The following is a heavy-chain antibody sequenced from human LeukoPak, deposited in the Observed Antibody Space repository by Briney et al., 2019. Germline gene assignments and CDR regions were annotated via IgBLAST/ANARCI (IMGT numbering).Heavy chain of an antibody. V-gene: IGHV3-23*01. J-gene: IGHJ4*02. CDR3: AKDQGYSYGYLTGRYPGY. CDR2: ISGSGGST. CDR1: GFTFSSYA. D-gene: IGHD5-18*01. Sequence: GGSLRLSCAASGFTFSSYAMSWVRQAPGKGLEWVSAISGSGGSTYYADSVKGRFTISRDNSKNTLYLQMNSLRAEDTAVYYCAKDQGYSYGYLTGRYPGYWGQGTLVTVSS.